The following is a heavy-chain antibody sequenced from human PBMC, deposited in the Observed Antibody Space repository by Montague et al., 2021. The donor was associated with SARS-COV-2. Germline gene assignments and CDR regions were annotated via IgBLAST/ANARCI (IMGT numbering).Heavy chain of an antibody. D-gene: IGHD3-10*01. CDR3: ARLRDGVVPSPILGVGPYYSTTHMRV. Sequence: SETLSLTCAVHGTTFSGYYWNWTRQPPGKWLEWIGEINHGGSTKYSPSLKSRLTISADTSKNQFSLKLTSVAAADTAVYYCARLRDGVVPSPILGVGPYYSTTHMRVWGRGTTVTASS. J-gene: IGHJ6*03. V-gene: IGHV4-34*01. CDR2: INHGGST. CDR1: GTTFSGYY.